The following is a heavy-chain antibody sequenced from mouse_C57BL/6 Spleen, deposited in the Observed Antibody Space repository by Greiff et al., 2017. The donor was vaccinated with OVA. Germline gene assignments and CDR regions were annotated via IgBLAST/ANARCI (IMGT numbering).Heavy chain of an antibody. CDR3: ARHASGGYYYAMDY. V-gene: IGHV2-6-1*01. CDR1: GFSLTSYG. D-gene: IGHD3-2*02. J-gene: IGHJ4*01. Sequence: VQRVESGPGLVAPSQSLSITCTVSGFSLTSYGVHWVRQPPGKGLEWLVVIWSDGSTNYNSALKSRLSISKDNSKSQVFLKMNSLQTDDTAMYYCARHASGGYYYAMDYWGQGTSVTVSS. CDR2: IWSDGST.